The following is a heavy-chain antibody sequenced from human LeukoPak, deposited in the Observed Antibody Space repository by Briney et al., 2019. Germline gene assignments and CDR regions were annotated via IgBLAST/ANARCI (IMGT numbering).Heavy chain of an antibody. CDR3: ARDLCGRSCPSADYYYGMDV. CDR1: GYTFTSYG. Sequence: ASVKVSCKASGYTFTSYGISWVRQAPGQGLEWMGWMSASNGNTNYAQKLQGRVTMTTDTSTSTAYMELRSLRSDDTAVYYCARDLCGRSCPSADYYYGMDVWGQRTTVTVSS. V-gene: IGHV1-18*01. D-gene: IGHD2-2*01. CDR2: MSASNGNT. J-gene: IGHJ6*02.